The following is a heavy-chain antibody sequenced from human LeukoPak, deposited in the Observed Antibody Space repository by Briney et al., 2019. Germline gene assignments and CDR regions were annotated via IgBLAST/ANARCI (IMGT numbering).Heavy chain of an antibody. CDR1: GXSFTSYW. J-gene: IGHJ5*02. CDR3: ARTYYYGSGSYSANWFDP. CDR2: IYPGDSDT. D-gene: IGHD3-10*01. Sequence: GESLKISFKGSGXSFTSYWIGWVRQLPGKGLEWMGIIYPGDSDTRYSPSFQGQVTISADKSISTAYLQWSSLKASDTAMYYCARTYYYGSGSYSANWFDPWGQGTLVTVSS. V-gene: IGHV5-51*01.